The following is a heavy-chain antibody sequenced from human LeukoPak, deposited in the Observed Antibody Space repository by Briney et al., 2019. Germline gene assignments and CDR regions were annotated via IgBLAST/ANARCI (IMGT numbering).Heavy chain of an antibody. CDR1: GYTFTSYD. V-gene: IGHV1-8*01. Sequence: GASVKVSCKASGYTFTSYDINWVRQATGQGLEWMGWMNPNSGNTGYAQKFQGRVTMTRNTSISTAYMELSSLRPEATAVYYCARFSSSWYYFDYCDQGTLVTVPS. CDR3: ARFSSSWYYFDY. J-gene: IGHJ4*02. CDR2: MNPNSGNT. D-gene: IGHD6-13*01.